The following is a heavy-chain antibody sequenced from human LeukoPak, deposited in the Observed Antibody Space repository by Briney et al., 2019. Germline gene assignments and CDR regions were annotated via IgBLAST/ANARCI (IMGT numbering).Heavy chain of an antibody. V-gene: IGHV1-2*04. CDR1: GYTFTGYY. Sequence: GASVKVSCKASGYTFTGYYMHWVRQAPGQGLEWMGWINPNSGGTNYAQKFQGWVTMTRDTSISTAYMELSRLRSDDTAVYYCAREGYSGYDYGFSTWGQGTLVTVSS. CDR2: INPNSGGT. D-gene: IGHD5-12*01. J-gene: IGHJ5*02. CDR3: AREGYSGYDYGFST.